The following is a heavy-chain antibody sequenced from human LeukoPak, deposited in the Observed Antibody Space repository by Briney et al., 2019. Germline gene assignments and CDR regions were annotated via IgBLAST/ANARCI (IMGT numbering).Heavy chain of an antibody. CDR3: ARDLSNYDFWSGPTGSNWFDP. J-gene: IGHJ5*02. D-gene: IGHD3-3*01. Sequence: SETLSLTCTVSGYSISSGYYWGWIRQPPGKGLEWIGSIHHSGGTYYDPSLKSRVTISVDTSKNQFSLKLSSVTAADTAVYYCARDLSNYDFWSGPTGSNWFDPWGQGTLVTVSS. CDR2: IHHSGGT. V-gene: IGHV4-38-2*02. CDR1: GYSISSGYY.